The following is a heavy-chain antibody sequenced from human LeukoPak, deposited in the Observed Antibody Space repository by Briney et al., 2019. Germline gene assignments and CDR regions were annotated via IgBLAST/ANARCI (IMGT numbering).Heavy chain of an antibody. CDR3: ATVGRFLGFDY. D-gene: IGHD3-3*01. CDR1: GYTFTSYY. J-gene: IGHJ4*02. V-gene: IGHV1-24*01. CDR2: FDPEDGET. Sequence: ASVKVSCKASGYTFTSYYMHWVRQAPGQGLEWMGGFDPEDGETIYAQKFQGRVTMTEDTSTDTAYMELSSLRSEDTAVYYCATVGRFLGFDYWGQGTLVTVSS.